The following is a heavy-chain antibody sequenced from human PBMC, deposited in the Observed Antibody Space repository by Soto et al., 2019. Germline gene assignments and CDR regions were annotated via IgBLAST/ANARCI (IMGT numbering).Heavy chain of an antibody. CDR2: INHSGST. CDR1: GGSFSGYY. V-gene: IGHV4-34*01. D-gene: IGHD3-3*01. J-gene: IGHJ4*02. Sequence: SETLSLTCAVYGGSFSGYYWSWIRQPPGKGLEWIGEINHSGSTNYNPSLKSRVTISVDTSKNQFSLKLSSVAAADTAVYYCARGRNYDFWSGYYFRLDFDYWGQGTLVTVSS. CDR3: ARGRNYDFWSGYYFRLDFDY.